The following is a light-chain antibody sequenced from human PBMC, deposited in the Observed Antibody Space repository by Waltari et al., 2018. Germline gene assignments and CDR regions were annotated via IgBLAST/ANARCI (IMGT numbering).Light chain of an antibody. CDR1: SRDVGSYDL. J-gene: IGLJ3*02. Sequence: QSALTQSASVSGSPGQSITISCTGTSRDVGSYDLVSWYQQLPGRAPPLILFGVGKRASGISDRFSGSKSGNTASLTISGLQSEDEAHDYCSSYTQSRTRVFGGGTKVTVL. V-gene: IGLV2-23*02. CDR2: GVG. CDR3: SSYTQSRTRV.